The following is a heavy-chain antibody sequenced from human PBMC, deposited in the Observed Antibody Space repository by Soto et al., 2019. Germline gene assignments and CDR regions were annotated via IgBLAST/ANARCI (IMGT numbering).Heavy chain of an antibody. CDR1: GYTFYSHS. D-gene: IGHD5-18*01. CDR3: ARCIQQDYYYGMDV. V-gene: IGHV1-18*01. Sequence: QAQLVQSGAEVKKPGASVKVSCKASGYTFYSHSISWVRQAPGQGLEWMGRISADNGNTKYAQKFRGRVTMTTDTPTSTVYMELRNLRSDDTAVYYCARCIQQDYYYGMDVWGQGTTVMVSS. J-gene: IGHJ6*02. CDR2: ISADNGNT.